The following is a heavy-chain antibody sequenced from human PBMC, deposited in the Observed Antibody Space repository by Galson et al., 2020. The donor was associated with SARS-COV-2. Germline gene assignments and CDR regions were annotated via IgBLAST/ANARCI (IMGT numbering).Heavy chain of an antibody. Sequence: ASVKVSCKASGYTFTGYYLHWVRQAPGQGLERVDCISPNSGGTNYAQKFQGRVTMTRDTSISTTYMELSRLRSDDTAVYYCARVPINQYDDSGYYYYFDYWGQGTLVTVSS. CDR1: GYTFTGYY. CDR3: ARVPINQYDDSGYYYYFDY. CDR2: ISPNSGGT. J-gene: IGHJ4*02. D-gene: IGHD3-22*01. V-gene: IGHV1-2*02.